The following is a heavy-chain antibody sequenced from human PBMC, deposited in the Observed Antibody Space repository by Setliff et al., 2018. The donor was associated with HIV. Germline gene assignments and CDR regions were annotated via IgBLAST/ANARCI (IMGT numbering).Heavy chain of an antibody. D-gene: IGHD6-13*01. V-gene: IGHV3-21*04. Sequence: GGSLRLSCEASGFTFSTYSMNWVRQAPGKGLEWVSSISSSSRSKYYADSVKGRFTISRDNSKNSLYLQMNSLRTEDTALYYCAKGRSSSSWYYFDYWGQGTLVTVSS. CDR1: GFTFSTYS. J-gene: IGHJ4*02. CDR3: AKGRSSSSWYYFDY. CDR2: ISSSSRSK.